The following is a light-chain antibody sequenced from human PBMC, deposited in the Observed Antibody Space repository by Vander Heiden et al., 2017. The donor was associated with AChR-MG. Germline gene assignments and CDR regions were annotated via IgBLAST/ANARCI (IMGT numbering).Light chain of an antibody. Sequence: SSELTQNPAVSVALGQTVRITCQGDSLRNYYASWYHQRPEQAPVLVIYGKNNRPSGIPDRFSGSSSGNTASLTITGAQAEDEADYYCNSRDSSGDHLEVFGGGTKLTVL. J-gene: IGLJ3*02. CDR2: GKN. CDR1: SLRNYY. V-gene: IGLV3-19*01. CDR3: NSRDSSGDHLEV.